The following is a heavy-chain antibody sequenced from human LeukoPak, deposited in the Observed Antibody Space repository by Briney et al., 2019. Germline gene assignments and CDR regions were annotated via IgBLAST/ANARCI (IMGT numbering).Heavy chain of an antibody. CDR1: GYTFTDYY. J-gene: IGHJ5*02. CDR2: INPNSGGT. V-gene: IGHV1-2*02. CDR3: ARGDVWFDT. Sequence: ASVRVSCRASGYTFTDYYMHWVRQAPGQGLEWMGWINPNSGGTNYAQKFQGRVTMTRDTSISTAYMDLSRLKSDDTAVYYCARGDVWFDTGGQGTLVTVSS.